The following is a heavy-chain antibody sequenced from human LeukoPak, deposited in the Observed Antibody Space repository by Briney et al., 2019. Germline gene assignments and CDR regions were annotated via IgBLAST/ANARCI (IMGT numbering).Heavy chain of an antibody. D-gene: IGHD1-1*01. CDR1: GGTFSSYA. Sequence: GASVKVSCKASGGTFSSYAISWVRQAPGQGLEWMGRIIPILGIANYAQKFQGRVTITADKSTSTAYMELSSLRSEDTAVYYCARSLLNDAEGYYGMDVWGQGTTVTVSS. V-gene: IGHV1-69*04. CDR2: IIPILGIA. CDR3: ARSLLNDAEGYYGMDV. J-gene: IGHJ6*02.